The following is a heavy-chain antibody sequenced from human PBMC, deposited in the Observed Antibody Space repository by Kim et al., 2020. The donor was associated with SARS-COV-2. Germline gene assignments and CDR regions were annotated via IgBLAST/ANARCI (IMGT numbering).Heavy chain of an antibody. CDR1: GGSISSGGYY. CDR2: IYYSGST. J-gene: IGHJ2*01. Sequence: SETLSLTCTVSGGSISSGGYYWSWIRQHPGKGLEWIGYIYYSGSTYYNPSLKSRVTISVDTSKNQFSLKLSSVTAADTAVYYCARDRSSSYYGSGMFDLWGRGTLVTVSS. CDR3: ARDRSSSYYGSGMFDL. D-gene: IGHD3-10*01. V-gene: IGHV4-31*03.